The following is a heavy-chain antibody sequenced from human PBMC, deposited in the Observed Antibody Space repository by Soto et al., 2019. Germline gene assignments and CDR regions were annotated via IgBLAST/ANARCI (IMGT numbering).Heavy chain of an antibody. Sequence: QVQLVASGGGVVQPGRSLSLSCAASGFTLSGHGLHWVRQAPGKGLEWVAVVTHDGTEGHYPDSVKGRFTITRDISKNTFYLQMNSLRVEDTAMYYCAREKNSGYYRTVDYWGQGTLVTVSS. D-gene: IGHD3-10*01. CDR2: VTHDGTEG. J-gene: IGHJ4*02. CDR1: GFTLSGHG. V-gene: IGHV3-30*03. CDR3: AREKNSGYYRTVDY.